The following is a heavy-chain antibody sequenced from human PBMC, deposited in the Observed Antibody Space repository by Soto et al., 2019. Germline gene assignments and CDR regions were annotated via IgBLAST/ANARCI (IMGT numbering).Heavy chain of an antibody. Sequence: GGSLRLSCAASGFTFSSYDMHWVRQATGKGLEWVSAIGTAGDTYYPGSVKGRFTISRENAKNSLYLQMNSLRAGDTAVYYCARGGIAVARSSYYYYGMDVWGQGTTVTVSS. CDR3: ARGGIAVARSSYYYYGMDV. V-gene: IGHV3-13*01. D-gene: IGHD6-19*01. J-gene: IGHJ6*02. CDR1: GFTFSSYD. CDR2: IGTAGDT.